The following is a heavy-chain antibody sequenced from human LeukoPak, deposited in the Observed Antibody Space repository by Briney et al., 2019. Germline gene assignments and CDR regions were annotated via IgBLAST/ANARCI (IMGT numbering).Heavy chain of an antibody. J-gene: IGHJ3*02. V-gene: IGHV3-20*04. Sequence: GGSLRLSCAASGFIFENYGMSWVRQAPGKGLEWVSGINWNGGSTGYADSVKGRFTISRDNAKNSLYLQMNSLRAEDTALYYCARPHHNFWDGYYTGDAFDIWGQGTMVTVSS. CDR2: INWNGGST. CDR3: ARPHHNFWDGYYTGDAFDI. D-gene: IGHD3-3*01. CDR1: GFIFENYG.